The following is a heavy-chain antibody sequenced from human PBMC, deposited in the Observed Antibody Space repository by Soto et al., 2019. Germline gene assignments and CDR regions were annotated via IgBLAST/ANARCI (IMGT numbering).Heavy chain of an antibody. J-gene: IGHJ6*02. CDR1: GYTFSRYG. Sequence: QGQLVQSGPEAKKPGASVKVSCKASGYTFSRYGISWVRQAPGQGLEWMGWISGYNGDTKYAQKVQGRDTMTQDTSTYTAYMELRSMTSDDTAIYYCAKNGQPPYYYYGMDVWGQGTTVTVSS. CDR2: ISGYNGDT. CDR3: AKNGQPPYYYYGMDV. D-gene: IGHD2-8*01. V-gene: IGHV1-18*01.